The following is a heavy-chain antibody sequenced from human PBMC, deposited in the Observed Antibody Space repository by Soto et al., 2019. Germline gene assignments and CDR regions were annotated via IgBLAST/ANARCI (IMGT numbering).Heavy chain of an antibody. Sequence: QVQLVQSGAEVKKPGSSVKVSCKASGGTFSSYAISWVRQAPGQGLEWMGGIIPIFGTANYAQKFQGRVTIPADESTSTAYMELSSLRAEDTAVYYCARIAVAGPQTYYYYGMDVWGQGTTVTVSS. V-gene: IGHV1-69*12. CDR1: GGTFSSYA. D-gene: IGHD6-19*01. CDR2: IIPIFGTA. J-gene: IGHJ6*02. CDR3: ARIAVAGPQTYYYYGMDV.